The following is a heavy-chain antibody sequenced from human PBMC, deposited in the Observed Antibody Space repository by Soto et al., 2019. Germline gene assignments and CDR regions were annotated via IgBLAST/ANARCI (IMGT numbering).Heavy chain of an antibody. D-gene: IGHD1-20*01. CDR1: GYTFTSYA. J-gene: IGHJ6*03. Sequence: GASVKVSCTASGYTFTSYAMHWVRQAPGQRLEWMGWINAGNGNTKYSQKFQGRVTITRDTSASTAYMELSSLRSEDTAVYYCARGEGNWNYDYYYYMDVWGKGTTVTVSS. V-gene: IGHV1-3*01. CDR3: ARGEGNWNYDYYYYMDV. CDR2: INAGNGNT.